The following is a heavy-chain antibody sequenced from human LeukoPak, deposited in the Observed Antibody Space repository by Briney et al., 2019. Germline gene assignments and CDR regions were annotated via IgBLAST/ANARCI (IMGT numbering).Heavy chain of an antibody. CDR2: INHSGST. J-gene: IGHJ4*02. CDR3: ARVTWQWLAHLDY. CDR1: GGSFSGYY. Sequence: ASETLSLTCAVYGGSFSGYYWSWIRQPPGKGLEWIGEINHSGSTNYNPSLKSRVTISVDTSKNQFSLKLSSVTAADTAVYYCARVTWQWLAHLDYWGQGTLVTVSS. D-gene: IGHD6-19*01. V-gene: IGHV4-34*01.